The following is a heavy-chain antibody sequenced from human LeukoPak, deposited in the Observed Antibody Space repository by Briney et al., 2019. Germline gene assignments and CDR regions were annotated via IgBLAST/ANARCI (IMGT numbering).Heavy chain of an antibody. CDR1: GGSFSGYY. CDR3: ARGPYCSSTSCYTVAGLDY. J-gene: IGHJ4*02. Sequence: SETLSLTCAVYGGSFSGYYWSWVRQPPGKGLEWIGEINHSGSTSYNPSLKSRVTISVDTSKNQFSLKLSSVTAADTAVYYCARGPYCSSTSCYTVAGLDYWGQGTLVTVSS. V-gene: IGHV4-34*01. D-gene: IGHD2-2*02. CDR2: INHSGST.